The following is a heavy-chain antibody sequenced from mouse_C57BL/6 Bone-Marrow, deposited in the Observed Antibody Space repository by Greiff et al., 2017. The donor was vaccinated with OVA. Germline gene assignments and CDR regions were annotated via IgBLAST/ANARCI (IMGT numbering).Heavy chain of an antibody. V-gene: IGHV1-80*01. CDR1: GYAFSSYW. D-gene: IGHD1-1*02. J-gene: IGHJ2*01. Sequence: LQQSGASVKISCKASGYAFSSYWMTWVKQRPGKGLEWIGQIYPGDGDTNYNGKFKGKATLTADKSSSTAYMQLSSLTSEDSAVYFCATDYRGYFDYWGQGTTLTVSS. CDR3: ATDYRGYFDY. CDR2: IYPGDGDT.